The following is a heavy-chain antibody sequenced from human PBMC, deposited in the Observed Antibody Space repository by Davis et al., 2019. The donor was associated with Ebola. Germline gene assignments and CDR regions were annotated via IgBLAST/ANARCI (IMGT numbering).Heavy chain of an antibody. CDR3: AKGKGPYRRGDAFDI. V-gene: IGHV5-51*01. CDR1: GYKFSAYW. Sequence: GGSLRLSCKASGYKFSAYWIGWVRQEPGKGLEWMGIIFPGDSVIRYSPSFQGQVTIPADKSISTVYLQWSSLKASDTAMYFCAKGKGPYRRGDAFDIWGRGTMVTVSS. J-gene: IGHJ3*02. CDR2: IFPGDSVI.